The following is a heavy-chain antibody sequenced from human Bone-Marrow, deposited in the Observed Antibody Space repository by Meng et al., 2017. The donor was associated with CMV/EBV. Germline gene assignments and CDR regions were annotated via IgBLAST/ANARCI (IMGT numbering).Heavy chain of an antibody. D-gene: IGHD3/OR15-3a*01. Sequence: ASVKVSCKASGYTFTGYYMHWVRQAPGQGLEWMGWINPNSGGTNYAQKFQGRVTMTRNTSISTAYMELSSLRAEDTAVYYCATLPQGGTGFYMYEGWSDPWGQGTLVTVSS. CDR2: INPNSGGT. CDR1: GYTFTGYY. V-gene: IGHV1-2*02. CDR3: ATLPQGGTGFYMYEGWSDP. J-gene: IGHJ5*02.